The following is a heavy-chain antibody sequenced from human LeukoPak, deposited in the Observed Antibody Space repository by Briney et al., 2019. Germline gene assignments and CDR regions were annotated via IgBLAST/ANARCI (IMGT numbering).Heavy chain of an antibody. V-gene: IGHV1-69*13. CDR2: IIPIFGTA. J-gene: IGHJ6*02. Sequence: ASVKVSCKASGGTFSSYAISWVRQAPGQGLEWMGGIIPIFGTANYAQKFQDRVTITADESTSTAYMELSSLRSEDTAVYYCARSLPLRYCSSTSCSQLDYYYYGMDVWGQGTTVTVSS. D-gene: IGHD2-2*01. CDR1: GGTFSSYA. CDR3: ARSLPLRYCSSTSCSQLDYYYYGMDV.